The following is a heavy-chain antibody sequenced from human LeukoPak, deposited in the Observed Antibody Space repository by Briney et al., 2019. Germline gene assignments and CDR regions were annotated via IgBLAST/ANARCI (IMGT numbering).Heavy chain of an antibody. D-gene: IGHD3-3*01. CDR1: GDSVSSNSAA. CDR3: ARQNGVGLFILP. V-gene: IGHV6-1*01. J-gene: IGHJ4*02. Sequence: PSQTLSLTCAISGDSVSSNSAAWNWIRQSPSRGLEWLGRTYYRSKWYNDYAVSVKSRITINPDTSKNQFSLKLSSVTAADTAVYYCARQNGVGLFILPGGQGTLVTVSS. CDR2: TYYRSKWYN.